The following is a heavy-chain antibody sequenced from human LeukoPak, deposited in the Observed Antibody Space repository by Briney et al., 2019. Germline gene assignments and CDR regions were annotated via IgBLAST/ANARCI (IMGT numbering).Heavy chain of an antibody. Sequence: PSVKLSCKASGYTLTGYYMHWVRRAPGQGLECMWWINPKSGGTNYAQKFQGRVTMTRDTSISTAYMELSRMRSDDTAVYYCARANRAVAMVDYWGQGTLVTVSS. J-gene: IGHJ4*02. D-gene: IGHD6-19*01. CDR3: ARANRAVAMVDY. CDR2: INPKSGGT. CDR1: GYTLTGYY. V-gene: IGHV1-2*02.